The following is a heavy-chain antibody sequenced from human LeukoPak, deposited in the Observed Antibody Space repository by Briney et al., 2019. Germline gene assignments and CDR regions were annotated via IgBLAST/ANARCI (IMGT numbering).Heavy chain of an antibody. V-gene: IGHV3-23*01. J-gene: IGHJ4*02. Sequence: GGSLRLSCAASGFTFDDYGMSWVRQAPGKGLEWVSSISGSGGSTYYADSVKGRFTISRDNSKNTLYLQMNSLRAEDTAVYYCAKWDYYDSSGYSLNYGYDYYWGQGTLVTVSS. CDR1: GFTFDDYG. CDR3: AKWDYYDSSGYSLNYGYDYY. CDR2: ISGSGGST. D-gene: IGHD3-22*01.